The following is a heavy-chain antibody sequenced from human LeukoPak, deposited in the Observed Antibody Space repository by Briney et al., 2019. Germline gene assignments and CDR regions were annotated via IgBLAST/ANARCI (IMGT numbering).Heavy chain of an antibody. V-gene: IGHV4-31*03. D-gene: IGHD3-22*01. CDR2: IYYSGST. CDR3: AREENFYDRSSVRAFDI. J-gene: IGHJ3*02. CDR1: GGSISSGGYY. Sequence: ASQTLCLTCTVSGGSISSGGYYWSWIRQHPGKGLEWIGYIYYSGSTYYNPSLKSRVTISVDTSKNQFSLKLSSVTAADTAVYYCAREENFYDRSSVRAFDIWGQGTMVTVSS.